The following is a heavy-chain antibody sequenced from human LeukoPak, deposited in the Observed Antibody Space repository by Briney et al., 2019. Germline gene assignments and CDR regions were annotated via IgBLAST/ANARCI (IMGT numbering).Heavy chain of an antibody. D-gene: IGHD6-13*01. Sequence: GGSLRLSCAASGFTFSSYSMNWVRQAPGKGLEWVSSISSSSSYIYYADSVKGRFTISRDNSKNTLYLQMNSLRAEDTAVYYCARGGKIHSSLPDYWGQGTLVTVSS. J-gene: IGHJ4*02. CDR3: ARGGKIHSSLPDY. CDR1: GFTFSSYS. CDR2: ISSSSSYI. V-gene: IGHV3-21*01.